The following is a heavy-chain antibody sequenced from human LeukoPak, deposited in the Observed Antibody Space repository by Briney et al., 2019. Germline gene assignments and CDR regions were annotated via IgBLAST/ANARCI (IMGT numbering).Heavy chain of an antibody. CDR3: AKGGGYEAQYYYYYLDV. J-gene: IGHJ6*03. D-gene: IGHD5-12*01. Sequence: GGTLRLSCAASGFTFSSYGMRWARQAPGKGLEWVSAISGSGGSTYYADSVKGRFTISRDNSKNTLYLQMKSLRAEDTAVYYCAKGGGYEAQYYYYYLDVWGKGTTVTISS. CDR1: GFTFSSYG. V-gene: IGHV3-23*01. CDR2: ISGSGGST.